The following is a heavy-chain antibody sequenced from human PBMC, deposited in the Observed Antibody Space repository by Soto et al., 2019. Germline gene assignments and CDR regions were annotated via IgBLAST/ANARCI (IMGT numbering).Heavy chain of an antibody. V-gene: IGHV3-66*01. CDR3: ARVPLGGPQSYYYYGMDV. D-gene: IGHD3-16*01. CDR1: GFTVSSNY. J-gene: IGHJ6*02. CDR2: IYSGGST. Sequence: PGGSLRLSCAASGFTVSSNYMSWVRQAPGKGLEWVSVIYSGGSTYYADSVKGRFTISRDNSKNTLYLQMNSLRAEDTAVYYCARVPLGGPQSYYYYGMDVWGQGTTVTVSS.